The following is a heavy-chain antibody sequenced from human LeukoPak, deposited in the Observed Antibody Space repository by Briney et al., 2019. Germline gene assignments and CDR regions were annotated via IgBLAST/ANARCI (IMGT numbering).Heavy chain of an antibody. D-gene: IGHD3-10*01. V-gene: IGHV1-3*01. CDR2: INAGTGNT. CDR1: GYTFTSYA. J-gene: IGHJ5*02. CDR3: ARARLTLTMVRGVIITSSRSWFDP. Sequence: ASVKVSCKASGYTFTSYAMHWVRQAPGQRLEWMGGINAGTGNTKYSQKFQDRVTITRDTSASTAYMELSSLRSEDTAVYYCARARLTLTMVRGVIITSSRSWFDPWGQGTLVTVSS.